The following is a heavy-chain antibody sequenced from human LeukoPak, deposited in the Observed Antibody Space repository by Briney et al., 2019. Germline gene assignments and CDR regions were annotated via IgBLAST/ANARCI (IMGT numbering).Heavy chain of an antibody. V-gene: IGHV4-59*01. D-gene: IGHD5-18*01. J-gene: IGHJ6*03. Sequence: PSETLSLTCTVSGGSISSYYWSWIRQPPGKGLEWIGYIYYSGSTNYNPSLKSRVTISVDTSKNQFSLKLSSVTAADTAVYYCARVGRIQLWYYYYYMDVWGKGTTVTVSS. CDR3: ARVGRIQLWYYYYYMDV. CDR1: GGSISSYY. CDR2: IYYSGST.